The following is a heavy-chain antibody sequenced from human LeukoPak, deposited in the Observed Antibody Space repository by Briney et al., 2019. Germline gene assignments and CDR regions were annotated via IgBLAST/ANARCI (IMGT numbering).Heavy chain of an antibody. CDR3: ARGYYYYYMDV. J-gene: IGHJ6*03. V-gene: IGHV4-59*01. Sequence: SETLSLTCTVSGGSISSYYWSWIRQPPGKGLEWIGYIYYSGSTNYNPSLKSRVTISVDTSKNQFSLKLSSVTAADTAVYYCARGYYYYYMDVWGKGTTVTISS. CDR2: IYYSGST. CDR1: GGSISSYY.